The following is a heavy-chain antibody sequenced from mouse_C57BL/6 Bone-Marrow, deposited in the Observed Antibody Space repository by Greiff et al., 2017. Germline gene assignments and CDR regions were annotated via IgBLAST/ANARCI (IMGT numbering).Heavy chain of an antibody. D-gene: IGHD1-1*01. CDR2: INPGSGGT. V-gene: IGHV1-54*01. CDR1: GYAFTNYL. Sequence: VQLQQSGAELVRPGTSVKVSCKASGYAFTNYLIEWVKQRPGQGLEWIGVINPGSGGTNYNEKFKGKATLTADKSSSTAYMQLSSLTSEDSAVYFCAIYYDGSSYNDFDDWGQGTTLTVSS. J-gene: IGHJ2*01. CDR3: AIYYDGSSYNDFDD.